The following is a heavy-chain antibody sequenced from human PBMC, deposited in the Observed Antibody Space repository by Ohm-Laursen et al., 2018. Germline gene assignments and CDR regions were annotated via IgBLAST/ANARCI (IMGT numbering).Heavy chain of an antibody. D-gene: IGHD2-15*01. CDR2: INPGGGST. Sequence: ASVKVSCKTSGYTFTTYSIHWVRQAPGQGLEWMGVINPGGGSTSYAQKFQGRVTLTRDTSTSTFYMELSSLTSEDSAVYYCAKRPQIGFWFDPWGQGTLVTVSS. J-gene: IGHJ5*02. CDR1: GYTFTTYS. V-gene: IGHV1-46*01. CDR3: AKRPQIGFWFDP.